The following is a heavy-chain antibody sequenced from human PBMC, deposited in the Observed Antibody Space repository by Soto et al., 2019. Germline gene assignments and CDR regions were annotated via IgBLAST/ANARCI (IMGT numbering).Heavy chain of an antibody. CDR2: IYYSGST. D-gene: IGHD1-1*01. J-gene: IGHJ2*01. V-gene: IGHV4-39*01. Sequence: SETLSLTCTVSGGSISSSSYYWGWIRQPPGKGLEWIGRIYYSGSTYYNPSLKSRVTISVDTSKNQFSLKLSSVTAADTAVYYCARHRASNEIYWYFDLWGRGTLVTVSS. CDR3: ARHRASNEIYWYFDL. CDR1: GGSISSSSYY.